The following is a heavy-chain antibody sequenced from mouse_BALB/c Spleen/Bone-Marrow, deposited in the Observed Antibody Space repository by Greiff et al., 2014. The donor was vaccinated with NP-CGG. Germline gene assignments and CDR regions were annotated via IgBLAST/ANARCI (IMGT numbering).Heavy chain of an antibody. D-gene: IGHD2-1*01. CDR1: GYTFSSYW. V-gene: IGHV1-9*01. CDR3: AREDGNHDGFAY. CDR2: ILPGSGST. J-gene: IGHJ3*01. Sequence: QVQLQQSGAELMKPGASVKISCKATGYTFSSYWIEWVKQRPGHGLEWIGEILPGSGSTNYNEKFKGKATFTADTPSNTAYMQLSSMTSEDSAVYYCAREDGNHDGFAYWGQGTLVTVSA.